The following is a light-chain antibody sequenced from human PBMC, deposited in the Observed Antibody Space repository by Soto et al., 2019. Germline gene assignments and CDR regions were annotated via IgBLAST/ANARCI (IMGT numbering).Light chain of an antibody. CDR1: QGIRND. Sequence: DIQMTQSPSSLSASVGDRVTITCRASQGIRNDLGWYQQKPGKVPKLLIYSASTLQSGVPSRFSGSGSGTDFTLTISSLQPEDGATYYCQKFNSVPLTFGPGTKVDIK. V-gene: IGKV1-27*01. J-gene: IGKJ3*01. CDR2: SAS. CDR3: QKFNSVPLT.